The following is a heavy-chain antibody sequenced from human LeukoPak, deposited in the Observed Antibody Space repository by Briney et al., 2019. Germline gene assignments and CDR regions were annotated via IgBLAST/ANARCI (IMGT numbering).Heavy chain of an antibody. CDR3: ARHWTPLYSSSWGNFDY. CDR1: GGSFSGYY. Sequence: PSETLSLTCAVYGGSFSGYYWSWIRQPPGKGLEWIGEINHSGSTNYNPSLKSRVTISVDTSKNQFSLKLSSVTAADTAVYYCARHWTPLYSSSWGNFDYWGQGTLVTVSS. CDR2: INHSGST. V-gene: IGHV4-34*01. J-gene: IGHJ4*02. D-gene: IGHD6-13*01.